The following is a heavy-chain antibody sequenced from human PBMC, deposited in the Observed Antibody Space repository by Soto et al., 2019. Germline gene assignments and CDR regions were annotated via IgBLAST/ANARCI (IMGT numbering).Heavy chain of an antibody. Sequence: PSETLSLTCTVSGGSISSYYWSWIRQPPGKGLEWIGYIYYSGSTNYNPSLKSRVTISVDTSKNQFSLKLSSVTAADTAVYYCARDMVRGVISGWFDPWGQGTLVTVSS. CDR1: GGSISSYY. J-gene: IGHJ5*02. CDR2: IYYSGST. V-gene: IGHV4-59*12. D-gene: IGHD3-10*01. CDR3: ARDMVRGVISGWFDP.